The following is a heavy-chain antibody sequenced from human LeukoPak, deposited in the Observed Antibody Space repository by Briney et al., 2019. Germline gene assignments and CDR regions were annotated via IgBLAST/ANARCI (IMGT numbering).Heavy chain of an antibody. V-gene: IGHV3-30*18. Sequence: GRSLRLSCAASGFTFSIYGMHWVRQAPGKGLEWVAVISYDGSNKYYADSVKGRFTISRDNSKNTLYLQMNSLRAEDTAVYYCAKEGYYYDSSGYNYYYGMDVWGQGTTVTVSS. CDR3: AKEGYYYDSSGYNYYYGMDV. D-gene: IGHD3-22*01. CDR2: ISYDGSNK. CDR1: GFTFSIYG. J-gene: IGHJ6*02.